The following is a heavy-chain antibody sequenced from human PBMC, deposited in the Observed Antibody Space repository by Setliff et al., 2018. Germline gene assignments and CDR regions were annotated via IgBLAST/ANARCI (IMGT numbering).Heavy chain of an antibody. CDR1: GYSISSGFS. D-gene: IGHD2-15*01. J-gene: IGHJ4*02. V-gene: IGHV4-38-2*01. CDR3: AKRKGIAALDY. Sequence: SETLSLTCAVSGYSISSGFSWVWIRQSPGKGLEWIGRIFPTGTTNYNPSLMSRVSISVDTSKNQFSLKLRSVTAADTAVYYCAKRKGIAALDYWGQGTLVTVSS. CDR2: IFPTGTT.